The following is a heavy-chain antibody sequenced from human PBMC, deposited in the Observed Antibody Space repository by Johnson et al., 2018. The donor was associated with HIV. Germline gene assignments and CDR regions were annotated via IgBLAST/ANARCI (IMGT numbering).Heavy chain of an antibody. CDR1: GFTFRSYG. CDR2: ISYHGSNE. Sequence: QMLLVESGGGLVQPGRSLRLSCAASGFTFRSYGMHWVRQAPGKGLEWVAVISYHGSNENYADSVKGRFIISRDNSKNTLYLQMNSLRAEDTAVYYCARELGYSSSNDAFDIWGQGTMVTVSS. J-gene: IGHJ3*02. V-gene: IGHV3-30*03. CDR3: ARELGYSSSNDAFDI. D-gene: IGHD6-13*01.